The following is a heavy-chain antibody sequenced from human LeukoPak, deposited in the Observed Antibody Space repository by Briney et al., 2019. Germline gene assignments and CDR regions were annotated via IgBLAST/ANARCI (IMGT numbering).Heavy chain of an antibody. Sequence: RTGGSLRLSCAASGFTFSSYSMNWVRQAPGKGLEWVSSISSSSSYIYYADSVKGRFTISRDNSKDTVYLQMNSLRTEDTAVYYCAKNRDSSDYPRDFDYWGQGTLVTVSS. V-gene: IGHV3-21*01. CDR2: ISSSSSYI. CDR3: AKNRDSSDYPRDFDY. D-gene: IGHD3-22*01. J-gene: IGHJ4*02. CDR1: GFTFSSYS.